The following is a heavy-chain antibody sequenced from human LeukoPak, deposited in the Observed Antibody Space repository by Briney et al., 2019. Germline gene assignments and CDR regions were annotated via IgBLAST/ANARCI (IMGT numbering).Heavy chain of an antibody. V-gene: IGHV3-30-3*01. CDR1: GFTFSSYA. D-gene: IGHD1-26*01. Sequence: GRSLRLSCAASGFTFSSYAMHWVRQAPGKGLEWVAVISYDGSNKYYADSVKGRFTISRDNSKNTLYLQMNSLRGEDTAVYYCARSSSTVGATIDYWGQGTLVTVSS. J-gene: IGHJ4*02. CDR3: ARSSSTVGATIDY. CDR2: ISYDGSNK.